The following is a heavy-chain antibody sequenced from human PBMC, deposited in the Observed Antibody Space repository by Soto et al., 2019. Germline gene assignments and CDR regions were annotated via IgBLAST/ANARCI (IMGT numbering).Heavy chain of an antibody. Sequence: GGSLRLSCAASGFSFSSYAMIWVRQAPGNGLEFVSASSGSFGSAYEADSVKGGFTVSRDNSKKRLYLQMNSLRAEDTAVYYCAKQPFIVGTNKHSLDYWCQGTLVTVSS. D-gene: IGHD5-12*01. CDR3: AKQPFIVGTNKHSLDY. CDR1: GFSFSSYA. CDR2: SSGSFGSA. J-gene: IGHJ4*02. V-gene: IGHV3-23*01.